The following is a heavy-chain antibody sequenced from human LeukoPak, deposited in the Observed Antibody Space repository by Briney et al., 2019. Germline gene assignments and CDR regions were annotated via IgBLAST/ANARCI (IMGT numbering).Heavy chain of an antibody. CDR1: GGSISSGGYY. J-gene: IGHJ6*03. V-gene: IGHV4-31*03. D-gene: IGHD5-18*01. Sequence: SETLSLTCTVSGGSISSGGYYWSWIRQHPGKGLEWIGYIYYSGSTYYNPSLKSRVTISVDTSKNQFSLKLSSVTAADTAVYYCARAGSYGYYYYYMDVWGKGTTVTVSS. CDR3: ARAGSYGYYYYYMDV. CDR2: IYYSGST.